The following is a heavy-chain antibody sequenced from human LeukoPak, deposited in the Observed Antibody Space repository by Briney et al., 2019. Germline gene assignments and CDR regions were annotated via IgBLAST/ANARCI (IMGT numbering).Heavy chain of an antibody. CDR2: ISGSGGST. J-gene: IGHJ6*02. Sequence: GGSLRLSCAASGFTFSNYWMHWVRQAPGKGLEWVSAISGSGGSTYYADSVKGRFTISRDNSKNTLYLQMNSLRAEDTAVYYCAKIACSSTSCYRNYYYNMDVWGQGTTVTVSS. CDR3: AKIACSSTSCYRNYYYNMDV. V-gene: IGHV3-23*01. D-gene: IGHD2-2*02. CDR1: GFTFSNYW.